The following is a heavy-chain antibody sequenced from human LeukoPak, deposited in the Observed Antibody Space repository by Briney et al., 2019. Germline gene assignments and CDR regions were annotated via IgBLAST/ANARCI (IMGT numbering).Heavy chain of an antibody. CDR2: IYYSGST. CDR1: GGSVSSGSYY. CDR3: ARQVTFGYAFAYYFDY. V-gene: IGHV4-61*01. Sequence: TSETLSLTCTVSGGSVSSGSYYWSWIRQPPGKGLEWIGYIYYSGSTNYNPSLKSRVTISVDTSKNQFSLKLNSVTAADTAVYYCARQVTFGYAFAYYFDYWGQGSLVTVSS. D-gene: IGHD5-18*01. J-gene: IGHJ4*02.